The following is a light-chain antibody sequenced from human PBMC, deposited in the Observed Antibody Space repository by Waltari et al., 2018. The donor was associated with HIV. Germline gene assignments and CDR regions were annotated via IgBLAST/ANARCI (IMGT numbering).Light chain of an antibody. CDR2: WAF. J-gene: IGKJ4*01. CDR1: QSLLYTSNKKNS. CDR3: QQYYTTPLT. Sequence: DIVMTQSPESLRVSLGERAAIHCSTSQSLLYTSNKKNSLAWYQQNPGQPPKLLIYWAFTRESGVPDRFSGSGSGTDFTLTISGLQADDVAIYYCQQYYTTPLTFGGGTKVEI. V-gene: IGKV4-1*01.